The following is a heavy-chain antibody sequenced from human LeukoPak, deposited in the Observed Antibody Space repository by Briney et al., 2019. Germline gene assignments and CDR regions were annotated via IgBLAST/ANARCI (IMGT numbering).Heavy chain of an antibody. J-gene: IGHJ4*02. V-gene: IGHV3-23*01. CDR3: ARDLDTSGWYGGGDY. Sequence: GGSLRLSCAASGFTFSSYAMSWVRQAPGKGLEWVSAISGSGGSTYYADSVKGRFTISRDNAKNSLSLQMNSLRAEDTAVYYCARDLDTSGWYGGGDYWGQGTLVTVSS. CDR2: ISGSGGST. CDR1: GFTFSSYA. D-gene: IGHD6-19*01.